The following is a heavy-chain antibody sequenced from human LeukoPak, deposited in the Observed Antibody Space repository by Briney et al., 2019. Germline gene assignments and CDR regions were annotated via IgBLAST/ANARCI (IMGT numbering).Heavy chain of an antibody. V-gene: IGHV3-21*01. J-gene: IGHJ4*02. CDR3: AREGISTLVDCTSTSCYGYYFDY. CDR2: ISASGDVT. D-gene: IGHD2-2*01. CDR1: GFTFSKFP. Sequence: PGGSLRLSCAASGFTFSKFPMGWVRQAPGRGLEWVSAISASGDVTFYADSLKGRFTISRDNAKNSLYLQINSLRAEDTAVYYCAREGISTLVDCTSTSCYGYYFDYWVQGTLVNVAS.